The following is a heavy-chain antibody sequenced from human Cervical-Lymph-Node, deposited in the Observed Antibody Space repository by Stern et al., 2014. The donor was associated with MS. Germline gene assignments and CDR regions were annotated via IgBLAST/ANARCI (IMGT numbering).Heavy chain of an antibody. J-gene: IGHJ5*02. CDR2: VSYTGSP. CDR3: SRHLPYSSSWYNWFDP. CDR1: GGSVSDSRYY. V-gene: IGHV4-39*01. Sequence: QVQLVESGPGLVKPSETLSLTFAVSGGSVSDSRYYWGWIRQPPGKGLEWIGSVSYTGSPYNNPSLKSRVSISVDTTKNHFSLQLTSVTAADTALYYCSRHLPYSSSWYNWFDPWGQGTLVTVSS. D-gene: IGHD6-13*01.